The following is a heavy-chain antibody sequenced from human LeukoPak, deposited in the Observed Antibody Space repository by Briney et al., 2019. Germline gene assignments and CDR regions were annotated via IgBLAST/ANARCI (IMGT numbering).Heavy chain of an antibody. D-gene: IGHD2-21*01. CDR3: ARRAYCGGDCYAFDY. CDR1: GYSFTNNW. Sequence: GESLKISCKGSGYSFTNNWIGWVRQMPGKGLEWMGIIYPGDSDTRYSPSFQGQVSMSADKSISTAYLQWSSLKASDTAMYYCARRAYCGGDCYAFDYWGQGTLVTVSS. CDR2: IYPGDSDT. V-gene: IGHV5-51*01. J-gene: IGHJ4*02.